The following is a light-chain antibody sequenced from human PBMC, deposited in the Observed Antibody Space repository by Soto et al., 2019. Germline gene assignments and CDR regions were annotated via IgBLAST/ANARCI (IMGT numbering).Light chain of an antibody. Sequence: QLVLTQSPSASASLGASVKLTCTLSSGHNTNAIAWHQQQPAQGPRFLMKVNSDGSHTKGDGIPDRFSGSSSGAERYLTISSLQSEDEADYYCQTWGTGTNWVFGGGTKVTVL. CDR2: VNSDGSH. J-gene: IGLJ3*02. V-gene: IGLV4-69*01. CDR3: QTWGTGTNWV. CDR1: SGHNTNA.